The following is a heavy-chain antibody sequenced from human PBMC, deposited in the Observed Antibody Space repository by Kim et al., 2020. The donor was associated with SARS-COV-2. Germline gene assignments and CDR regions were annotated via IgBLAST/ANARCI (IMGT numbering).Heavy chain of an antibody. CDR2: IYTSGST. CDR1: GGSISSYY. D-gene: IGHD6-13*01. Sequence: SETLSLTCTVSGGSISSYYWSWIRQPAGKGLEWIGRIYTSGSTNYNPSLKSRVTMSVDTSKNQFSLKLSSVTAADTAVYYCARAAAAGKRGLYYYGMDVWGQGTTVTVSS. J-gene: IGHJ6*02. V-gene: IGHV4-4*07. CDR3: ARAAAAGKRGLYYYGMDV.